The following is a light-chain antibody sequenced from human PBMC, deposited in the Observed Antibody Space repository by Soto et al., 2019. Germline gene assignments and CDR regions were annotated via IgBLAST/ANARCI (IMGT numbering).Light chain of an antibody. CDR2: DVS. CDR1: QSVRSSF. V-gene: IGKV3-20*01. J-gene: IGKJ2*01. CDR3: QQYDNSVMYP. Sequence: EIVLTQSPGTLSLSPGERATLSCRASQSVRSSFFAWYQQKPGQAPRLLIYDVSVRATGIPDRFSGSGSGTDFTLTINRLEPEDVAVYYCQQYDNSVMYPFGQGTKLEIK.